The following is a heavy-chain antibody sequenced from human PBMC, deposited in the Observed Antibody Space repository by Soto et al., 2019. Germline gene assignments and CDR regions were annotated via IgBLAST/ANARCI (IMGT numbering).Heavy chain of an antibody. CDR3: ARDRGWSRSHYFDS. Sequence: QVQSVESGGGVVQPGTSLRLSCAVSGFTFSNNGMHWVRQAPGKGLEWVAFISYDGRNKDYVDSLKGRFTISRDNFKDTLCLQMNTLRADDTAVYYCARDRGWSRSHYFDSWGQGTLVTVSS. V-gene: IGHV3-33*01. D-gene: IGHD2-15*01. CDR1: GFTFSNNG. CDR2: ISYDGRNK. J-gene: IGHJ4*02.